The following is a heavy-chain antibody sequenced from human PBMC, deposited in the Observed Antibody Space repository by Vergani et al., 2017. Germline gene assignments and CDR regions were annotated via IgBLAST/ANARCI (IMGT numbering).Heavy chain of an antibody. D-gene: IGHD3-22*01. V-gene: IGHV5-51*01. CDR2: IYPGDSDT. J-gene: IGHJ6*02. Sequence: EVQLVQSGAEVKKPGESLKISCKGSGYSFTSYWIGWVRQMPGKGLEWMGIIYPGDSDTRYSPSFQGQVTISADKSISTAYLQWSSLKASDPAMYYGARGRRGSGYYSYYYYGMDVWGQGTTVTVSS. CDR3: ARGRRGSGYYSYYYYGMDV. CDR1: GYSFTSYW.